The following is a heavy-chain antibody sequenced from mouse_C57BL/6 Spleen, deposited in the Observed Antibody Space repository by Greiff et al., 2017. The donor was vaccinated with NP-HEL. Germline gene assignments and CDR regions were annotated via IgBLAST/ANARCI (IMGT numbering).Heavy chain of an antibody. J-gene: IGHJ1*03. D-gene: IGHD1-1*01. Sequence: QVQLQQSGPELVKPGASVKISCKASGYAFSSSWMNRVKQRPGKGLEWIGRIYPGDGDTNYNGKFKGKATLTADKSSSTAYMQLSSLTSEDSAVYFCARWGTTVYFDVWGTGTTVTVSS. CDR1: GYAFSSSW. CDR2: IYPGDGDT. V-gene: IGHV1-82*01. CDR3: ARWGTTVYFDV.